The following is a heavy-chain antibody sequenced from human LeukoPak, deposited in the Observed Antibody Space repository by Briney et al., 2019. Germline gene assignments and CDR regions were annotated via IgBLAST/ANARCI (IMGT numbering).Heavy chain of an antibody. CDR2: INPSGGST. CDR3: ARRNRVGGSGVDHLDY. J-gene: IGHJ4*02. D-gene: IGHD3-10*01. CDR1: GYTFTSYH. V-gene: IGHV1-46*01. Sequence: GASVKVSCKASGYTFTSYHIHWVRQAPGQGFEWMGIINPSGGSTSYAQKFQGRVTMTSDTSTSTAYMELSSLRSEDTALYFCARRNRVGGSGVDHLDYWGQGTQVTVSS.